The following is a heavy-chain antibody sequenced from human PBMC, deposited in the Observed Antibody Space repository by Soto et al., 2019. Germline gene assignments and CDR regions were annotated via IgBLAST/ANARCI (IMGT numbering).Heavy chain of an antibody. J-gene: IGHJ6*02. CDR1: GGSIISTNYY. V-gene: IGHV4-31*03. CDR2: INYTGGM. D-gene: IGHD3-10*01. CDR3: ARAKVVRGARARIDV. Sequence: QVQLQESGPGLVKPSETLSLICTVSGGSIISTNYYWSWIRQHPGKGLEWIGYINYTGGMYSNPSLKSRVTISVDTSKNQFSLNLSSVTAADTAVYYCARAKVVRGARARIDVWGQGTTVTVSS.